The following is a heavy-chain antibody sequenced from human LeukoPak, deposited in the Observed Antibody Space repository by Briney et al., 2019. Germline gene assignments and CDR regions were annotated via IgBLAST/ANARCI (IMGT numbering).Heavy chain of an antibody. D-gene: IGHD5-12*01. Sequence: GGSLRLSCAASGFSFSSFAMSWVRQAPGKGLEWVSGISGSGDSTYYADSVKGRFTISRDNSKNSLYLQMNSLRAEDTAVYYCARDNSGYDLRPLDYWGQGTLVTVSS. CDR3: ARDNSGYDLRPLDY. CDR1: GFSFSSFA. J-gene: IGHJ4*02. V-gene: IGHV3-23*01. CDR2: ISGSGDST.